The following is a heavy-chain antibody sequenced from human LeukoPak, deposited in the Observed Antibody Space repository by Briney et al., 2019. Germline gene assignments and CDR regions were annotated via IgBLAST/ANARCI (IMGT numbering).Heavy chain of an antibody. J-gene: IGHJ4*01. CDR3: AKDRSDNGYGIDY. D-gene: IGHD5-12*01. CDR1: GFAFSSYG. V-gene: IGHV3-30*02. CDR2: VRYDGSNK. Sequence: GGSLRLSCAASGFAFSSYGMYWVRQAPGKGLERVAFVRYDGSNKYYAASVKGRITISRDNSKNTLYLQMNSLRAEDTAVYYCAKDRSDNGYGIDYWGHGTLVIVSS.